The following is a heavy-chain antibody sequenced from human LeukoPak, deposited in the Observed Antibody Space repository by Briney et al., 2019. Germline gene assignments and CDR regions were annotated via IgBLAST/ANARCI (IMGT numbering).Heavy chain of an antibody. D-gene: IGHD4-11*01. CDR3: ARSRPRRSQYWFDP. V-gene: IGHV1-8*01. CDR1: GYTFTSYD. J-gene: IGHJ5*02. Sequence: VASVKVSCKASGYTFTSYDINWVRQATGQGLEWMGWMNPNSGNTGYAQKFQGRVTMTRNTSISTAYMELSSLRSEGTAVYYCARSRPRRSQYWFDPWGQGTLVTVSS. CDR2: MNPNSGNT.